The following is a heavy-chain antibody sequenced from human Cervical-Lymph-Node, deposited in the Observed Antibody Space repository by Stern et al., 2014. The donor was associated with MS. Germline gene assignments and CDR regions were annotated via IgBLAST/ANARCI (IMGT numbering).Heavy chain of an antibody. V-gene: IGHV1-2*02. CDR3: GRGIKTFDP. CDR2: INPKNGDT. Sequence: VQLVQSRAEVKKPGASVKVSCETSGFRFTDYYIHWVRQAPGQGLEWMGCINPKNGDTHSAQKFQGRFTMTRDTSISTGYMELNSLKSDDTAMYYCGRGIKTFDPWGQGTLVTVSS. D-gene: IGHD5-24*01. CDR1: GFRFTDYY. J-gene: IGHJ5*02.